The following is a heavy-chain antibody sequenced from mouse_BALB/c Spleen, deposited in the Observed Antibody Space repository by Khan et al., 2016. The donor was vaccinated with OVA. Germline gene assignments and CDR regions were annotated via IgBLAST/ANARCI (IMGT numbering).Heavy chain of an antibody. CDR1: GYTFTTYT. CDR2: INPSNGYT. D-gene: IGHD2-14*01. J-gene: IGHJ3*01. Sequence: VQLVESGAELARPGASVKMSCKASGYTFTTYTMHWVKQRPGQGLEWIGYINPSNGYTNYNQKFKDKSTLTADKSSSTAYMQLSSLTSDYSAVYYCASEGAYYRSDGWFSYWGQGTLVTVSA. CDR3: ASEGAYYRSDGWFSY. V-gene: IGHV1-4*01.